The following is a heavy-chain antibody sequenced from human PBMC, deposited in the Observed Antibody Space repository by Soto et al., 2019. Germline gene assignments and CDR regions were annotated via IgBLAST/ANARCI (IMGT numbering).Heavy chain of an antibody. J-gene: IGHJ4*02. D-gene: IGHD1-1*01. Sequence: GGSLRLSCAASGFTFITYAMSWVRQAPGKGLEWVSVISGSGGITYYADSVKGRFTISRDNSKNTLYLQMNSLRAEDTAVYYCAKDHSAPGTYFDYWGQGTLVTVSS. CDR2: ISGSGGIT. CDR3: AKDHSAPGTYFDY. CDR1: GFTFITYA. V-gene: IGHV3-23*01.